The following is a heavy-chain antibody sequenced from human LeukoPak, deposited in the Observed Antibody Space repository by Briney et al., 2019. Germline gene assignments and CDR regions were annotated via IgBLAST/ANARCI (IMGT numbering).Heavy chain of an antibody. CDR1: GCTFSSYA. D-gene: IGHD3-22*01. Sequence: GASVKVSCKASGCTFSSYAISWVRQAPGQGLEWKGGITPIFGTANYAQKFQGRVTITADESTSTAYMELSSLRSEDTAVYYCARGYYDSSGYYIPPRFDYWGQGTLVTVSS. CDR3: ARGYYDSSGYYIPPRFDY. V-gene: IGHV1-69*01. CDR2: ITPIFGTA. J-gene: IGHJ4*02.